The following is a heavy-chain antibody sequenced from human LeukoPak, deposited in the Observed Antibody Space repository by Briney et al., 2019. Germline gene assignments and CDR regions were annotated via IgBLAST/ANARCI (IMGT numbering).Heavy chain of an antibody. CDR3: AKNSWRMVRGDYFDY. CDR1: GFTSSSYW. V-gene: IGHV3-7*03. D-gene: IGHD3-10*01. Sequence: GGSLRLSCAPSGFTSSSYWMSWVRQAPGKGLEWVANIKQDGSEKYYVDSVKGRFTISRDNAKNSLYLQMNSLRAEDTAVYYCAKNSWRMVRGDYFDYWGQGTLVTVSS. J-gene: IGHJ4*02. CDR2: IKQDGSEK.